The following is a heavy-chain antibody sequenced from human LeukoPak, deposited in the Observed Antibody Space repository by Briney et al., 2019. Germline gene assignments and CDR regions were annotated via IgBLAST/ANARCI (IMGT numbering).Heavy chain of an antibody. D-gene: IGHD4-23*01. CDR3: ARSTPSGDAFDI. V-gene: IGHV4-38-2*01. J-gene: IGHJ3*02. CDR1: GYSNSSGYY. Sequence: PSETLSLXCAVSGYSNSSGYYWGWIQQPPGKGLAWIGSIYHSGSTYYNPSLKSRVTISVDTSKNQFSLKLSSVTAADTAVYYCARSTPSGDAFDIWGQGTMVTVSS. CDR2: IYHSGST.